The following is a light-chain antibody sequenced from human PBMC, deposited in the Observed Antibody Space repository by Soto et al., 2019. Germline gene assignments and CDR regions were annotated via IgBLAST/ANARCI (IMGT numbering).Light chain of an antibody. Sequence: QSVLTQPPSVSAAPGQKVTISCSGSSSNIGNNYVSWYQQIPGTAPKLLIYDNNKRPSGIPDRFSGPKSGTSATLGITGLQTGDEADYYCGTWDSSLSAVVFGGGTKLTVL. CDR1: SSNIGNNY. J-gene: IGLJ2*01. CDR2: DNN. V-gene: IGLV1-51*01. CDR3: GTWDSSLSAVV.